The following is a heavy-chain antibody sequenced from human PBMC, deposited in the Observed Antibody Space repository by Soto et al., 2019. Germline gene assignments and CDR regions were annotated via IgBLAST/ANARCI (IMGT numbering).Heavy chain of an antibody. J-gene: IGHJ3*01. CDR3: ARDGLDSAFDL. D-gene: IGHD2-15*01. V-gene: IGHV3-33*01. CDR2: IWYDGSKK. CDR1: GFTFSRKC. Sequence: QEQLVEAGGSVVQPGRSLRLSCVASGFTFSRKCMHWVRQAPGKGLEWVAMIWYDGSKKFSGDSVKGRFTISRDNSKNTLFLQMDSLRAEDTAVYYCARDGLDSAFDLWGQGTMVTVSS.